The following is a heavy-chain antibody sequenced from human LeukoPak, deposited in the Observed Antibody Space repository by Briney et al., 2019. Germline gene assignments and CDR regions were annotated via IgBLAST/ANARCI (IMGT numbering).Heavy chain of an antibody. Sequence: RPGGSLRLSCAASGFTFSDYYMSWIRQAPGKGLEWISYISSTSTYTNYADSVKGRFTISRDNAKNSLYLQMNSLRAEDTAVYYCARGDYSSGWYGSAEYFQHWGQGTLVTVSS. CDR3: ARGDYSSGWYGSAEYFQH. J-gene: IGHJ1*01. CDR1: GFTFSDYY. V-gene: IGHV3-11*06. D-gene: IGHD6-19*01. CDR2: ISSTSTYT.